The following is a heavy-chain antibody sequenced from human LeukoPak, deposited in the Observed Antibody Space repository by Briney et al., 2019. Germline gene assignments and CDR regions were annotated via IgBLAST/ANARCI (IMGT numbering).Heavy chain of an antibody. CDR3: ARGATTVTMEFDY. CDR1: GGTFSSYA. J-gene: IGHJ4*02. D-gene: IGHD4-17*01. CDR2: IIPIFGTA. V-gene: IGHV1-69*05. Sequence: SAKVSCKASGGTFSSYAISWVRQAPGQGLEWMGRIIPIFGTANYAQKFQGRVTITTDESTSTAYMELSSLRSEDTAVYYCARGATTVTMEFDYWGQGTLVTVSS.